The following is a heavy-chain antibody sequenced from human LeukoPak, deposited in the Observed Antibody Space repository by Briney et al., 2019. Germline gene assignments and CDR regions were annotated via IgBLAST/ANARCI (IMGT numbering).Heavy chain of an antibody. CDR3: ARVSRMEADDY. J-gene: IGHJ4*02. D-gene: IGHD2-15*01. CDR2: INPDGSAK. V-gene: IGHV3-7*01. Sequence: TGGSLRLSCATSGFSFSVSWMNWVRQSPGGGLQWVANINPDGSAKYYVDSVKGRFTVSRDNARNSLYLQTNSLRAEDSAVYFRARVSRMEADDYWGQGALVTVSS. CDR1: GFSFSVSW.